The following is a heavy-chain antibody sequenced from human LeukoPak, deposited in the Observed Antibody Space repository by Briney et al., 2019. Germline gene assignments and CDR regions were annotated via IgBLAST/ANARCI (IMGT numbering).Heavy chain of an antibody. CDR3: ARPVLRFLEGSYGMDV. CDR2: IIPIFGTA. CDR1: GGTFSSYA. D-gene: IGHD3-3*01. J-gene: IGHJ6*02. V-gene: IGHV1-69*13. Sequence: GASVKVSCKASGGTFSSYAISWVRQAPGQGLEWMGGIIPIFGTANYAQKFQGRVTITADESTSTAYMELSSLRSEDTAVYYCARPVLRFLEGSYGMDVWGQGTRSPSP.